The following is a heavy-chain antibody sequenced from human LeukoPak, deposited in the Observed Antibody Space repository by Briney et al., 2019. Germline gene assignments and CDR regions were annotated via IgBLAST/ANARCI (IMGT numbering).Heavy chain of an antibody. CDR1: GGSISSYY. D-gene: IGHD3-9*01. V-gene: IGHV4-4*07. CDR3: ARLRDDWLFFDN. CDR2: IYTSGST. Sequence: SETLSLTCTVSGGSISSYYWSWIRQPAGKGLDWIGRIYTSGSTNYNPSLKSRVTMSVDTSKNQFSLKLTSVTAADTAVYYCARLRDDWLFFDNWGQGTLVTVSS. J-gene: IGHJ4*02.